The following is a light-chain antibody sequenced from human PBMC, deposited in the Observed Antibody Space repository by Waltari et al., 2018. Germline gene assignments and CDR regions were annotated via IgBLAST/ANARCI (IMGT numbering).Light chain of an antibody. CDR3: QAWDSSTVV. CDR1: KLGDKY. Sequence: SYELTQPPSVSVSPGQTASITCSGDKLGDKYTCWYQQKPGQSPVLVIFQDIKRPSGIPERFSGSNSGNTATLTLSGTQPMDEADYYCQAWDSSTVVFGGGTKLTVL. J-gene: IGLJ3*02. V-gene: IGLV3-1*01. CDR2: QDI.